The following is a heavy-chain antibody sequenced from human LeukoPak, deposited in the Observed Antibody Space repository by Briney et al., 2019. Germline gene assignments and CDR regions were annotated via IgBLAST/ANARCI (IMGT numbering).Heavy chain of an antibody. J-gene: IGHJ4*02. V-gene: IGHV3-21*01. Sequence: GGSLRLSCAASGFTFSSYSMNWVRQAPGKGLEWVSSISSSSSYIYYADSVKGRFTISRDNAKNSLYLQMNSLRAEDTAVYYCARDRGYYSGGSCYENDYWGQGTLVTVSS. D-gene: IGHD2-15*01. CDR3: ARDRGYYSGGSCYENDY. CDR2: ISSSSSYI. CDR1: GFTFSSYS.